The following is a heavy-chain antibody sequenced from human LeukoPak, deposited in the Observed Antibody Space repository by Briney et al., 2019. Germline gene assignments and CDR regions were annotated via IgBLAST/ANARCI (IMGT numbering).Heavy chain of an antibody. J-gene: IGHJ4*02. D-gene: IGHD3-22*01. CDR2: ISGNAITT. CDR1: GFTSSTFA. V-gene: IGHV3-23*01. Sequence: GGSLRLSCAASGFTSSTFAMTWLRQAPGKGLEWVSTISGNAITTYYADSVKGRFTISRDNSKNTLYLQMSSLRLEDTAIYYCAKDRRGSRSSGYYMTQDYWGQGAQVTVSS. CDR3: AKDRRGSRSSGYYMTQDY.